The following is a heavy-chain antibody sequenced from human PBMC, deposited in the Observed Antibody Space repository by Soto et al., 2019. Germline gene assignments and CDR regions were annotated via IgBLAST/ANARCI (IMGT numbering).Heavy chain of an antibody. J-gene: IGHJ4*02. CDR2: ISYDGSNK. CDR3: AVLPDDIAAAGVYFDY. Sequence: QVQLVESGGGVVQPGRSLRLSCAASGFTISSYAMHWVRQAPGKGLEWVAVISYDGSNKYYADSVKGRFTISRDNSKNTLYLQMNSLRAEDTAVYYCAVLPDDIAAAGVYFDYWGQGTLVTVSS. CDR1: GFTISSYA. V-gene: IGHV3-30-3*01. D-gene: IGHD6-13*01.